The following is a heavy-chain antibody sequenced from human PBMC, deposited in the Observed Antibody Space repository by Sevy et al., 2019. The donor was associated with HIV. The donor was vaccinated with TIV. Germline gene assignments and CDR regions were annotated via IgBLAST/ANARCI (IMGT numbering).Heavy chain of an antibody. CDR3: ARALMSRIAAASGYYFDY. V-gene: IGHV3-7*01. Sequence: GGSLRLSCAASGFTFSSYWMSWVRQAPGKGLEWVANIKQDGSVKYYVDSVKGRFTISRDNAKNSLYLQMNSLRAEDTAVSYCARALMSRIAAASGYYFDYWGQGTLVTVSS. D-gene: IGHD6-13*01. CDR1: GFTFSSYW. J-gene: IGHJ4*02. CDR2: IKQDGSVK.